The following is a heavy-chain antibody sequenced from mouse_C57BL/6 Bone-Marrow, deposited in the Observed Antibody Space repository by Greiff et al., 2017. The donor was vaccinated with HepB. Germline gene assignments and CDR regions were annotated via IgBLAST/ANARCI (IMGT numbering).Heavy chain of an antibody. CDR2: ISSGGDYI. CDR3: TRDDYYGSSRGYAMDY. J-gene: IGHJ4*01. CDR1: GFTFSSYA. Sequence: EVKLQESGEGLVKPGGSLKLSCAASGFTFSSYAMSWVRQTPEKRLEWVAYISSGGDYIYYADTAKGRFTISRDNARNTLYLQMSSLKSEDTAMYYCTRDDYYGSSRGYAMDYWGQGTSVTVSS. V-gene: IGHV5-9-1*02. D-gene: IGHD1-1*01.